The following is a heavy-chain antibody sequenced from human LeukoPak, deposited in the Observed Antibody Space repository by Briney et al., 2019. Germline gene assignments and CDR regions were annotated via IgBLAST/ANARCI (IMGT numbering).Heavy chain of an antibody. J-gene: IGHJ4*02. CDR1: GFTFDDYA. V-gene: IGHV3-9*01. Sequence: PGGSLRLSCAASGFTFDDYAMHWVRQAPGKGLEWVSGISWNSGSIGYADSVKGRFTISRDNAKNSLYLKMNSLRAEDTALYYCAKGPHYYDSSGPAGELDYWGQGTLVTVSS. D-gene: IGHD3-22*01. CDR2: ISWNSGSI. CDR3: AKGPHYYDSSGPAGELDY.